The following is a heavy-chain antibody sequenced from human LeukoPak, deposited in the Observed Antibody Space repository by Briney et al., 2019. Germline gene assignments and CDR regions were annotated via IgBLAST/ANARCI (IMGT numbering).Heavy chain of an antibody. Sequence: GASVKVSCKASGYTFTSYDINWVRQATGQGLEWMGWMNPNSGNTGYAQKFQGRVTMTRNTSISTAYMELSSLRSEDTAVYYCARDKNTVLVGATNDYWRQGTLVTVSS. CDR1: GYTFTSYD. CDR2: MNPNSGNT. V-gene: IGHV1-8*01. J-gene: IGHJ4*02. D-gene: IGHD1-26*01. CDR3: ARDKNTVLVGATNDY.